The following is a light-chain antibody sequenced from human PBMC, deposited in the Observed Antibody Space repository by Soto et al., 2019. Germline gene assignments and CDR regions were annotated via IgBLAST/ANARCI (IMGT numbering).Light chain of an antibody. Sequence: DIQMTQSPSSVSASVGDRVTITCRASQGISSWLAWYQQKPGKAPKFLISAASTLQSGVPSRFRGSGSGTDFTLTISSLQPDDLATYFCQQSYSPPYTFGQGTKLEIK. CDR2: AAS. J-gene: IGKJ2*01. CDR3: QQSYSPPYT. CDR1: QGISSW. V-gene: IGKV1-12*01.